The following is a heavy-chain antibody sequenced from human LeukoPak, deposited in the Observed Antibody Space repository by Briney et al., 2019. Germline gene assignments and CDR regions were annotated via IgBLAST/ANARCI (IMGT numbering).Heavy chain of an antibody. Sequence: SETLSLTCTVSGGSISNYYWSWIRQPPTKGLECIGYIYYSGSTNYNPSLKSRVTISVDTSKNQFSLKLGSVTAADTAVYYYARIIIGSGRSEGTNWFDPWGQGTLVTVSS. CDR2: IYYSGST. CDR3: ARIIIGSGRSEGTNWFDP. D-gene: IGHD6-19*01. V-gene: IGHV4-59*01. J-gene: IGHJ5*02. CDR1: GGSISNYY.